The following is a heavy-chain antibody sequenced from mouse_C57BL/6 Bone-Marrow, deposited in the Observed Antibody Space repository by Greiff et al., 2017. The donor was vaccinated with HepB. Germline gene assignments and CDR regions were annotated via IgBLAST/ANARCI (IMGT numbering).Heavy chain of an antibody. CDR2: IYPRSGNT. CDR1: GYTFTSYG. D-gene: IGHD1-1*01. J-gene: IGHJ1*03. V-gene: IGHV1-81*01. Sequence: QVQLQQSGAELARPGASVKLSCKASGYTFTSYGISWVKQRTGQGLEWIGEIYPRSGNTYYNEKFKGKATLTADKSSSTAYMELRSLTSEDSAVYFCAREGLLRYHDWYFDVWGTGTTVTVSS. CDR3: AREGLLRYHDWYFDV.